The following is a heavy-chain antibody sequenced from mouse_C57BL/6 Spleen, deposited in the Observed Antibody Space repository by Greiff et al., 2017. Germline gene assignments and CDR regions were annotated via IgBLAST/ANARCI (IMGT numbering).Heavy chain of an antibody. CDR3: ARWGSTHFDD. CDR1: GYTFTSYW. J-gene: IGHJ2*01. CDR2: IDPSDSYT. V-gene: IGHV1-50*01. D-gene: IGHD5-1*01. Sequence: QVQLQQPGAELVKPGASVKLSCKASGYTFTSYWMQWVKQRPGQGLEWIGEIDPSDSYTNYNQKFKGKATLTVDTSSSTAYMQLSSLTSEDSAVXYCARWGSTHFDDWGQGTTLTVSS.